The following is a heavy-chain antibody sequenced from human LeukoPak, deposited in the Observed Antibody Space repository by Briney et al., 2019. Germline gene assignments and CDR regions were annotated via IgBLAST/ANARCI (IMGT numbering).Heavy chain of an antibody. Sequence: PSETLSLTCTVSGGSISSHYWTWIRQPPGKALEWIGYIYYSGSTIYNPSLKSRVTISVDTSKNQFSLKLSSVTAADTAVYYCPRDRNRSSWYNRPELGMTYYYYGMDVWGQGTTVTVSS. V-gene: IGHV4-59*11. D-gene: IGHD6-13*01. J-gene: IGHJ6*02. CDR3: PRDRNRSSWYNRPELGMTYYYYGMDV. CDR1: GGSISSHY. CDR2: IYYSGST.